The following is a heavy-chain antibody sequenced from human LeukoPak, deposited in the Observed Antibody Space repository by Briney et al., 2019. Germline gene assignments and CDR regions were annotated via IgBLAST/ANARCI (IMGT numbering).Heavy chain of an antibody. CDR3: GGAFGGVIVSAD. V-gene: IGHV1-69*04. J-gene: IGHJ4*02. CDR1: GGTFSSYA. Sequence: ASVTVSCKASGGTFSSYAISWVRQAPGQGLEWMGRIIPILGIANYAQKFQGRVTITADKSTSTAYMELSSLRSEDTAVYYCGGAFGGVIVSADWGQGTLVTVSS. D-gene: IGHD3-16*02. CDR2: IIPILGIA.